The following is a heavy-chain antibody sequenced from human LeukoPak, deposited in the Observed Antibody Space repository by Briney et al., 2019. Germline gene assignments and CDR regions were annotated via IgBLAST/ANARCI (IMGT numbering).Heavy chain of an antibody. CDR1: GFTFSGYW. V-gene: IGHV3-74*01. CDR2: IKSDGSIT. Sequence: GGSLRLSCAASGFTFSGYWMHWVRQAPGKGLVWVSRIKSDGSITSYADSVKGRVTISRDNAKNTLYLQMNSLRAEDTAVYYCASGWLVVDYWGQGTLVTVSS. D-gene: IGHD3-22*01. CDR3: ASGWLVVDY. J-gene: IGHJ4*02.